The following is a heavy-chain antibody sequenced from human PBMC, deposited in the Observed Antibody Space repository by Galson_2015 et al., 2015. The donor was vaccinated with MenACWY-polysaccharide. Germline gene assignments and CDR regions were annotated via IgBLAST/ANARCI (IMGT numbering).Heavy chain of an antibody. V-gene: IGHV3-30*02. CDR1: GFTFSSYG. D-gene: IGHD2-15*01. CDR3: AKEGVVVAASRLVTLFDN. CDR2: IRNDGYSK. Sequence: SLRLSCAASGFTFSSYGMHWVRQAPGKGLEWVAFIRNDGYSKYYVDSVKGRFTISRDNSKNTLYLQMNSLRAEDTAVYYCAKEGVVVAASRLVTLFDNWGQGTLVTVSS. J-gene: IGHJ4*02.